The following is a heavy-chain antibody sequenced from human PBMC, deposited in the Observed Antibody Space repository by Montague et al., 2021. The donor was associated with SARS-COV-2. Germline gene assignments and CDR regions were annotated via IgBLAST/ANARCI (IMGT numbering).Heavy chain of an antibody. CDR3: ARFPYYYDSSGSFDY. V-gene: IGHV4-39*01. CDR1: GXSISSSSYY. D-gene: IGHD3-22*01. J-gene: IGHJ4*02. CDR2: IYYSGST. Sequence: SETLSLTCTVSGXSISSSSYYWGWIRQPPGKGLEWIGSIYYSGSTYYNPSLKSRVTISVDTSKNQFSLKLSSVTAADTAVYYCARFPYYYDSSGSFDYWGQGTLVTASS.